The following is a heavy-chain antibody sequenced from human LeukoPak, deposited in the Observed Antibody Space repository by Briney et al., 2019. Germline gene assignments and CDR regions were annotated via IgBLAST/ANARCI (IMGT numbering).Heavy chain of an antibody. Sequence: ASVKVSCEASGYTFTSYAMHWVRQAPGQRLEWMGWINAGNGNTKYSQKFQGRVTITRDTSASTAYMELSSLRSEDTAVYYCARERDYGSRFDPWGQGTLVTVSS. CDR2: INAGNGNT. D-gene: IGHD3-10*01. CDR1: GYTFTSYA. CDR3: ARERDYGSRFDP. V-gene: IGHV1-3*01. J-gene: IGHJ5*02.